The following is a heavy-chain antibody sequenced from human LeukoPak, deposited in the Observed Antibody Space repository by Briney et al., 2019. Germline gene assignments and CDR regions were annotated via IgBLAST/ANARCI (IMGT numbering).Heavy chain of an antibody. V-gene: IGHV3-23*01. D-gene: IGHD4-17*01. CDR2: ISGSGST. CDR3: AKYKLRGSTTVSGSMDV. Sequence: PGGSLRLSCAASGVSFSSYAMSWGRQAPGKGLEWVSAISGSGSTYYADSVKGRFTISRAISKTRRYLQMNSLRAEATAVYYCAKYKLRGSTTVSGSMDVWGKGTTVTVSS. J-gene: IGHJ6*03. CDR1: GVSFSSYA.